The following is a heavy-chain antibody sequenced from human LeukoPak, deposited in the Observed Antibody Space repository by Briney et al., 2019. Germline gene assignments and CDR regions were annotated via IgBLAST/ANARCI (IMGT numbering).Heavy chain of an antibody. D-gene: IGHD1-20*01. CDR1: GFTYSNYD. Sequence: GGSLRLSCRASGFTYSNYDIHWVRQAPGKGLQWVAIISHDGTKKDYVDSVKGRFTISRDNAKNTVYLQMNSLRAEDTAVYYCATFGFNWNLGYWGQGTLVTVSS. CDR3: ATFGFNWNLGY. J-gene: IGHJ4*02. CDR2: ISHDGTKK. V-gene: IGHV3-30*03.